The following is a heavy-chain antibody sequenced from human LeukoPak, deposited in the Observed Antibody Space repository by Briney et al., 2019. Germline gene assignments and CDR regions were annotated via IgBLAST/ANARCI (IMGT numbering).Heavy chain of an antibody. V-gene: IGHV3-74*01. CDR2: INSDGSST. D-gene: IGHD3-22*01. CDR3: ARGPHDSSGYYGDGAFDI. J-gene: IGHJ3*02. Sequence: PGGSLRLSCAASGFTFSSYWMHWVRHAPGKGLVWVSRINSDGSSTSYADSVKGRFTISRDNAKNTLYLQMNSLRAEDTAVYYCARGPHDSSGYYGDGAFDIWGQGTMVTVSS. CDR1: GFTFSSYW.